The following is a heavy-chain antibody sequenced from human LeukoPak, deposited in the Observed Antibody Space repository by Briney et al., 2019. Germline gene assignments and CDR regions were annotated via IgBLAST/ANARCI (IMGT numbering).Heavy chain of an antibody. D-gene: IGHD3-22*01. V-gene: IGHV1-2*02. Sequence: ASVKVSCKASGYTFTGYYMHWVRQAPGQRLEWMGWIYPNSGATKYAQKFQGRVTMTRDTSISTAYMELSGLRSEDTAVYYCAGGVYDSSVSDAFDIWGQGTMVTVSS. J-gene: IGHJ3*02. CDR1: GYTFTGYY. CDR2: IYPNSGAT. CDR3: AGGVYDSSVSDAFDI.